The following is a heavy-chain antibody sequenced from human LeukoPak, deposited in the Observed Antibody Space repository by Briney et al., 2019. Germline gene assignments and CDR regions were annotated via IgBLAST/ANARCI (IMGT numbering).Heavy chain of an antibody. CDR2: ISWNSGRI. J-gene: IGHJ3*02. V-gene: IGHV3-9*01. D-gene: IGHD3-16*01. Sequence: GGSLRLSCAASGFTFDDYAMHWVRQAPGKGLEWVPGISWNSGRIGYAGSVKGRFTISRDNAKNSLYLQMNSLRAEDTALYYCAKDIRGSGEDAFDIWGQGTMVTVSS. CDR1: GFTFDDYA. CDR3: AKDIRGSGEDAFDI.